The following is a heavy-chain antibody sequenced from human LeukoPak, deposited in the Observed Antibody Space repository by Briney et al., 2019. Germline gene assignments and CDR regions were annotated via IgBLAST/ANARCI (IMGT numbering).Heavy chain of an antibody. V-gene: IGHV1-8*03. CDR1: GYTFTSYD. J-gene: IGHJ4*02. Sequence: ASVKVSCKASGYTFTSYDISWVRQATGQGLEWMGWMNPNSGNTGYAQKFQGRVTITRNTSISTAYMELSSLRSEDTAVYYCARGREQWLDFDYWGQGTLVTVSS. D-gene: IGHD6-19*01. CDR3: ARGREQWLDFDY. CDR2: MNPNSGNT.